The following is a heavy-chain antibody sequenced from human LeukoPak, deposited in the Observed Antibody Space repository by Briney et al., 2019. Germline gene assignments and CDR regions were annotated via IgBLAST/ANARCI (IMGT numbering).Heavy chain of an antibody. V-gene: IGHV4-30-4*08. D-gene: IGHD2-15*01. J-gene: IGHJ5*02. CDR3: ARGGRFCAAGSCYPNCFAP. CDR1: GGSLSSGEYD. Sequence: PSQTLSLTCSVSGGSLSSGEYDWGWGRQSGERGREWGGFIYERGSVFYNPSRKRRLSMSVNSSRNQFSLTLTSVTAADTAVYYCARGGRFCAAGSCYPNCFAPWGQGTLVTVSS. CDR2: IYERGSV.